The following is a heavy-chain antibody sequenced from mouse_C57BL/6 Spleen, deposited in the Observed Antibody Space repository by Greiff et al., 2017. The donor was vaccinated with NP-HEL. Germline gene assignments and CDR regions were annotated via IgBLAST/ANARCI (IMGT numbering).Heavy chain of an antibody. V-gene: IGHV1-69*01. J-gene: IGHJ4*01. CDR3: ARRDYGYDEAMDY. CDR1: GYTFTSYW. D-gene: IGHD2-2*01. CDR2: IDPSDSYT. Sequence: QVQLQQPGAELVMPGASVKLSCKASGYTFTSYWMHWVKQRPGQGLEWIGEIDPSDSYTNYNQKFKGKSTLTVDKSSSTAYMQLSSLTSEDSAVYYCARRDYGYDEAMDYWGQGTSVTVSS.